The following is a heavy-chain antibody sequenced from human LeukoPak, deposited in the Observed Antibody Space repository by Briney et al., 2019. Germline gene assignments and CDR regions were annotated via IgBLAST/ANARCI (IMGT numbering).Heavy chain of an antibody. D-gene: IGHD6-19*01. Sequence: SGGSLRLSCAASGFTFSSYAMSWVRQAPGKGLEWVSAISGSGGSTYYAGSVKGRFTISRDNSKNTLYLQMNSLRAEDTAVYYCAKGSSGWYYFDYWGQGTLVTVSS. CDR1: GFTFSSYA. CDR3: AKGSSGWYYFDY. CDR2: ISGSGGST. V-gene: IGHV3-23*01. J-gene: IGHJ4*02.